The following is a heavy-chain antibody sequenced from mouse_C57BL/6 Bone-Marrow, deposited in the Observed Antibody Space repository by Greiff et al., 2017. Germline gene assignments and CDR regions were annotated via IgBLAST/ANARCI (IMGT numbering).Heavy chain of an antibody. D-gene: IGHD4-1*01. V-gene: IGHV5-4*01. CDR3: ARASNWDGAY. J-gene: IGHJ3*01. CDR2: ISDGGSYT. CDR1: GFTFSSYA. Sequence: EVQGVESGGGLVKPGGSLKLSCAASGFTFSSYAMSWVRQTPEKRLEWVATISDGGSYTYYPDNVKGRFTISRDNAKNNLYLQMSHLKSEDTAMYYCARASNWDGAYWGQGTLVTVSA.